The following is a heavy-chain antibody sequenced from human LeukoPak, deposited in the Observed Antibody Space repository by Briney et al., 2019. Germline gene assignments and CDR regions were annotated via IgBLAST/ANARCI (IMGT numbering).Heavy chain of an antibody. Sequence: KPSETLSLTCTVSGGSISSYYWSWIRQPPGKGLEWIGYIYYSGSTNYNPSLKSRVTISVDTSKNQFSLKLSSVTAADTAVYYCATTSYSSGWYAYDAFDIWGQGTMVTVSS. V-gene: IGHV4-59*01. CDR3: ATTSYSSGWYAYDAFDI. CDR2: IYYSGST. CDR1: GGSISSYY. D-gene: IGHD6-19*01. J-gene: IGHJ3*02.